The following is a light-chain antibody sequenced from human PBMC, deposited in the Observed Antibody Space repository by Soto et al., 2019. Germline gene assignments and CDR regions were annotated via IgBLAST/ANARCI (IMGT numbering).Light chain of an antibody. CDR3: SSFTSDRIYV. J-gene: IGLJ1*01. V-gene: IGLV2-14*01. CDR1: HNDMGTYDD. Sequence: QSVLTQPTSVSGSPVQSITISCTGNHNDMGTYDDVCWYQHHPGRAPRLLIYGVTTRPSGISDRFSAPKSGLTASLTISGLQPEDEADYYCSSFTSDRIYVFGPGTKVTVL. CDR2: GVT.